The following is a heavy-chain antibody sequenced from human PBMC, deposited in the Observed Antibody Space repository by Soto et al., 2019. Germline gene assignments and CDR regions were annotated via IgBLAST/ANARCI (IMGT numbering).Heavy chain of an antibody. CDR2: ISYSGST. Sequence: PSETLSLTCNVSGGAIDSGYWGWIRQPPGKGLECIGTISYSGSTYYNPSLRSRVAMSVHSAMNHFSLKMYSVTAADTAVYYCARQRTGYFLYWGQGALVTSPQ. D-gene: IGHD3-9*01. CDR3: ARQRTGYFLY. CDR1: GGAIDSGY. J-gene: IGHJ4*02. V-gene: IGHV4-39*02.